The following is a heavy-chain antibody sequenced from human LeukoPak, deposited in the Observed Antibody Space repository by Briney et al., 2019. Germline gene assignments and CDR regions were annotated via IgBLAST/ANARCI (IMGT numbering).Heavy chain of an antibody. CDR3: AKSPTVDAAFDI. CDR2: IGYTGDST. D-gene: IGHD4-23*01. J-gene: IGHJ3*02. Sequence: PGGSLRLSCAASGFTFSSYGMHWVRQAPGKGLEWVSGIGYTGDSTFYADSVKGRFTVSRDSSKNTLFLHMNSLRAEDTALYYCAKSPTVDAAFDIWGQGTMVTVSS. V-gene: IGHV3-23*01. CDR1: GFTFSSYG.